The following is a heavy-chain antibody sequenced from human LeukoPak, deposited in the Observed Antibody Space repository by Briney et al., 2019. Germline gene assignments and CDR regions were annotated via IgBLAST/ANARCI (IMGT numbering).Heavy chain of an antibody. CDR1: GGTFSSYA. J-gene: IGHJ6*02. CDR3: ARDHPKDYDFWSGYYTGMRVYFYGMDV. CDR2: IIPILGIA. Sequence: ASVKVSCKASGGTFSSYAISWVRQAPGQGLEWMGRIIPILGIANYAQKFQGRVTITADKSTSTAYMELSSLRSEDTAVYYCARDHPKDYDFWSGYYTGMRVYFYGMDVWGQGTTVTVSS. D-gene: IGHD3-3*01. V-gene: IGHV1-69*04.